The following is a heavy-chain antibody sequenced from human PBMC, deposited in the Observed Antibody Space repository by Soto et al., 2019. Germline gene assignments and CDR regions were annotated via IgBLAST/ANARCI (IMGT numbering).Heavy chain of an antibody. V-gene: IGHV3-9*01. Sequence: EVQLVESGGGLVQPGRSLRLSFAASGFTFDDYAMHWVRQAPGKGLEWVSGISWNSGSIGYADSVKGRFTISRDNAKNSLYLQMNSLRAEDTALYYCAKTRGYCSSTSCSAFDYWGQGTLVTVSS. CDR1: GFTFDDYA. CDR3: AKTRGYCSSTSCSAFDY. J-gene: IGHJ4*02. D-gene: IGHD2-2*01. CDR2: ISWNSGSI.